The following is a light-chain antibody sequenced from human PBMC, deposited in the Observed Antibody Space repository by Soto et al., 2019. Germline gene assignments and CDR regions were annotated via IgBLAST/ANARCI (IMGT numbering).Light chain of an antibody. CDR3: VTWDSSLSAHV. V-gene: IGLV1-51*01. CDR2: DTY. Sequence: QSVLTQPPSLSAAPGQTVTISCSGSTSNIGNNYVSWYRQLPGTAPKLLIYDTYKRPSGIPDRFSGSKSGTSATLVITGLQTGDEAYYYCVTWDSSLSAHVFGPGTKLTVL. J-gene: IGLJ1*01. CDR1: TSNIGNNY.